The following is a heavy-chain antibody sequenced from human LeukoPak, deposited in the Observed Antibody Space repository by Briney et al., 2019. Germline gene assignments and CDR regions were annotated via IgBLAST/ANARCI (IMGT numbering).Heavy chain of an antibody. CDR3: AIGGYSFDY. D-gene: IGHD5-12*01. J-gene: IGHJ4*02. CDR2: LHADGNEK. V-gene: IGHV3-7*01. CDR1: GFSLSGYW. Sequence: GGSLRLSCAAYGFSLSGYWMSWVRQAPGKGLEWMARLHADGNEKYFLHSVKGRFTVSRDNAKNSLYLQINSLRVEDTAVYYCAIGGYSFDYLGQGTLVSVSS.